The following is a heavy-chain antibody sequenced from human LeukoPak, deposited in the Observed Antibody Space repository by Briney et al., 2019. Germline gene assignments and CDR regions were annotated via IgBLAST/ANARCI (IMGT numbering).Heavy chain of an antibody. CDR3: ARLDGAWGYFDY. CDR2: IYHSGST. J-gene: IGHJ4*02. Sequence: SETLSLTCTVSGGSISSDAYYWGWIRQPPKKGLEWIGTIYHSGSTYLNPSLRSRLTISVDASKNQFSLNLSSVTAADTAVYYCARLDGAWGYFDYWGQGTLVTVSS. V-gene: IGHV4-39*01. CDR1: GGSISSDAYY. D-gene: IGHD3-16*01.